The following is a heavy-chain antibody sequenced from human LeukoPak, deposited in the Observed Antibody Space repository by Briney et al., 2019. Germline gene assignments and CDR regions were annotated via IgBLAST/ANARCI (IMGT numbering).Heavy chain of an antibody. D-gene: IGHD5-18*01. CDR2: IYYSGST. V-gene: IGHV4-59*01. Sequence: SETLSLTCTVSGDSISSYYCSWIRQPPGKGLEWIGFIYYSGSTHYNPSLKSRVTISVDTSKNQFSLKLSSVTAADTAVYYCARTEESGYSYRYFGYYYYMDVWGKGTTVTVSS. CDR1: GDSISSYY. CDR3: ARTEESGYSYRYFGYYYYMDV. J-gene: IGHJ6*03.